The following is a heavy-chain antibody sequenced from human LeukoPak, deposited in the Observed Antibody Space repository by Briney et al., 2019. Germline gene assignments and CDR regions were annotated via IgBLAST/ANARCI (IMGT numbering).Heavy chain of an antibody. CDR3: AKDPPYTSTWPDALDA. J-gene: IGHJ3*01. V-gene: IGHV7-4-1*02. D-gene: IGHD6-13*01. Sequence: ASVKVSCKASGGTFSSYAISWVRQAPGQGLEWMGWINTKTGNPRYDQGFTGRFVFSLDTSVSTAYLEISSLKAEDTAVYFCAKDPPYTSTWPDALDAWGQGTMVTVSS. CDR1: GGTFSSYA. CDR2: INTKTGNP.